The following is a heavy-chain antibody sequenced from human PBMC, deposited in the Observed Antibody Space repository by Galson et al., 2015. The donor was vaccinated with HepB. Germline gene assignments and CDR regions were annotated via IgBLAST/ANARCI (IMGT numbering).Heavy chain of an antibody. CDR1: GFTVSSNY. V-gene: IGHV3-66*01. D-gene: IGHD6-13*01. CDR2: IYSGGST. J-gene: IGHJ4*02. Sequence: SLRLSCAASGFTVSSNYMSWVHQAPGKGLEWVSVIYSGGSTYYADSVKGRFTISRDNSKNTLYLQMNSLRAEDTAVYYCARDPGYSSSWSGEWGQGTLVTVSS. CDR3: ARDPGYSSSWSGE.